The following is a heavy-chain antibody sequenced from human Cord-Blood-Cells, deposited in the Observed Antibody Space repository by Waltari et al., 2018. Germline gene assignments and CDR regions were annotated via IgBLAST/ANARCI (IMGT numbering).Heavy chain of an antibody. CDR1: GGPVSHYA. Sequence: QVPLVQYAAEVKKPGSSVKVSCKASGGPVSHYAITSVRQAPGQGLEWMGGIIPIFGTANYAQKFQGRVTITADKSTSTAYMELSSLRSEDTAVYYCARDVGSYYAFDIWGQGTMVTVSS. D-gene: IGHD1-26*01. V-gene: IGHV1-69*06. J-gene: IGHJ3*02. CDR2: IIPIFGTA. CDR3: ARDVGSYYAFDI.